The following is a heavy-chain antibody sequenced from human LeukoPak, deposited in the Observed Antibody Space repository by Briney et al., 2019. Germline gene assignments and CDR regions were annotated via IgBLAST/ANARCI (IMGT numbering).Heavy chain of an antibody. Sequence: GGSLRLSCAASGFTFNTYGMHWVHQAPGKGLEWVAFIRYDESNKFYADSVKGRFNISRDNSKNTVYLQMNSLRVEDAAVYYCAKGAGFCSGATCYHIYYFDYWGQGTLVTVSS. V-gene: IGHV3-30*02. D-gene: IGHD2-15*01. CDR1: GFTFNTYG. CDR3: AKGAGFCSGATCYHIYYFDY. J-gene: IGHJ4*02. CDR2: IRYDESNK.